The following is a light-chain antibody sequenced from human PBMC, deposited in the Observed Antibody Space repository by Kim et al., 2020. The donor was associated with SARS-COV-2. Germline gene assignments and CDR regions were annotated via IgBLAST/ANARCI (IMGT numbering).Light chain of an antibody. CDR3: QQSYDWPLLT. CDR1: QTINNK. CDR2: DAT. V-gene: IGKV3-15*01. J-gene: IGKJ1*01. Sequence: SPGERATLSCRASQTINNKLVWYQQKPGQAPRLLIYDATTRATGVPARFIGSGSETDFTLTISSLQSEDFAVYYCQQSYDWPLLTFGQGTKVDIK.